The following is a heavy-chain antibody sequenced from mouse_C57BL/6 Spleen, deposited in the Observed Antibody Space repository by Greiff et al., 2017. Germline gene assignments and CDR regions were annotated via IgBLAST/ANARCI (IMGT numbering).Heavy chain of an antibody. CDR3: ARQHDPYYAMDY. Sequence: EVHLVESGGDLVKPGGSLKLSCAASGFTFSSYGMSWVRQTPDQRLEWVATISSGGSYTYYPDSVKGRFTISRDNAKNTLYLQMSSLKSEDTAMYYCARQHDPYYAMDYWGQGTSVTVSS. V-gene: IGHV5-6*01. J-gene: IGHJ4*01. CDR2: ISSGGSYT. CDR1: GFTFSSYG. D-gene: IGHD2-12*01.